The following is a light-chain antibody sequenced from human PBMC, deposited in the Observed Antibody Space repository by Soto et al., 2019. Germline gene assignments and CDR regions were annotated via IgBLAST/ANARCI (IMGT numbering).Light chain of an antibody. CDR2: GAS. CDR1: QSVSSSY. CDR3: QQYHDWPPT. Sequence: IALTHSPGTLSLCRGEIAARACRASQSVSSSYLAWYQRKPGQAPRLLIYGASTRATGIPARFSGSGSGTEFTLSIGSLQSEDFAVYYCQQYHDWPPTFGQGTKVDIK. J-gene: IGKJ1*01. V-gene: IGKV3-15*01.